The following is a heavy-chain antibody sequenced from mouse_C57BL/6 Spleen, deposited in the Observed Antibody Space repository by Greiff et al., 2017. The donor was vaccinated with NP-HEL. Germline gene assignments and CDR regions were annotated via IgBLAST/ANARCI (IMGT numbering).Heavy chain of an antibody. J-gene: IGHJ2*01. CDR2: ISSGGDYI. V-gene: IGHV5-9-1*02. CDR1: GFTFSSYA. D-gene: IGHD4-1*01. Sequence: EVMLVESGEGLVKPGGSLKLSCAASGFTFSSYAMSWVRQTPEKRLEWVAYISSGGDYIYYADTVKGRFTISRDNARNTLYLQMSSLKSEDTAMYYCTREARTGPLDYWGQGTTLTVSS. CDR3: TREARTGPLDY.